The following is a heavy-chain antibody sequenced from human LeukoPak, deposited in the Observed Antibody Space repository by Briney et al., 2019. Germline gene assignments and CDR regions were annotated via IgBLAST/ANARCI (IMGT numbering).Heavy chain of an antibody. CDR2: IDYDGGSG. V-gene: IGHV3-23*01. CDR3: TRNSGWYGLS. CDR1: GFTLSSYE. D-gene: IGHD6-19*01. J-gene: IGHJ1*01. Sequence: GGSLRLSCTVSGFTLSSYEMSWIRQAPGKGLEWVSSIDYDGGSGHYADSVKGRFTISRGNSNNTLFLHLNSLRGEDTAVYCCTRNSGWYGLSWGQGTLVTVS.